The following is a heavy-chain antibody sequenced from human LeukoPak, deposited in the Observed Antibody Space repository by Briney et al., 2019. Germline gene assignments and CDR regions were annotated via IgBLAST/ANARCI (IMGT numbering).Heavy chain of an antibody. CDR3: ARADSVPAGDYHYWYMDV. CDR2: ISAYNGNT. V-gene: IGHV1-18*01. D-gene: IGHD2-2*01. J-gene: IGHJ6*03. CDR1: GYTFTSYG. Sequence: GASVKVSCKASGYTFTSYGISWVRQAPGQGLEWMGWISAYNGNTNYAQKLQGRVTMTTDTSTSTAYMELRSLRSDDTAVYYCARADSVPAGDYHYWYMDVWGKGTTVTVSS.